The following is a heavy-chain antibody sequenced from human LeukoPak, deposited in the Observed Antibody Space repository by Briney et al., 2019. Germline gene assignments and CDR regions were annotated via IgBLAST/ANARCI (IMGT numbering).Heavy chain of an antibody. CDR1: GGSISSGSYY. V-gene: IGHV4-61*02. CDR3: ARESRYYDSSGYYYSYFDY. D-gene: IGHD3-22*01. CDR2: IYTSGST. Sequence: SQTLSLTCTVSGGSISSGSYYWSWIRQPAGKGLEWIGRIYTSGSTNYNPSLKSRVTISVDTSKNQFSLKLSSVTAADTAVYYCARESRYYDSSGYYYSYFDYWGQGTLVTVSS. J-gene: IGHJ4*02.